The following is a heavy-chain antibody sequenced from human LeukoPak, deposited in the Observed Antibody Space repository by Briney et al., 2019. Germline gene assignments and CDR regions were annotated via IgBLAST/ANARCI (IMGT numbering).Heavy chain of an antibody. D-gene: IGHD3-22*01. J-gene: IGHJ5*02. V-gene: IGHV3-30*01. CDR2: TTFDGSDK. CDR1: GFTFSNYA. Sequence: GGSLRLSCAASGFTFSNYAMHWVRQAPGKGLEWVAVTTFDGSDKYYADSVKGRFTISRDNSKNQLYLQLNSLRADDTAIYYCAREASSGRWFPWGQGTLVTVSS. CDR3: AREASSGRWFP.